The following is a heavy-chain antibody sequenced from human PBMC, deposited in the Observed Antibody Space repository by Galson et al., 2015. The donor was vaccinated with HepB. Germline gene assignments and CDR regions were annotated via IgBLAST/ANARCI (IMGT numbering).Heavy chain of an antibody. J-gene: IGHJ6*02. CDR1: GFTFSSYA. CDR2: ISYDGSKR. Sequence: SLRLSCAASGFTFSSYAMHWVRQAPGKGLEWVAVISYDGSKRYYADSVKGRFTISRDNSESTLYLQMNSLRAEDTAVYYCAKDLAEDSSSWAFSGMDVWGQGTTGTVSS. V-gene: IGHV3-30*04. CDR3: AKDLAEDSSSWAFSGMDV. D-gene: IGHD6-13*01.